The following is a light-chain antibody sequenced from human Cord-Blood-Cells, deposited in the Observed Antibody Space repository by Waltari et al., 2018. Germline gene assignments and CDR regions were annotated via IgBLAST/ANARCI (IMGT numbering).Light chain of an antibody. CDR2: DVS. CDR3: CSYAGSYTFV. V-gene: IGLV2-11*01. CDR1: SSDVGCYHH. J-gene: IGLJ1*01. Sequence: QSALTQPRSVSGSPGPSVPISCTGTSSDVGCYHHLTWYQQHPGKAPKLMIYDVSKRPSGVPDRFSGSKSGNTASLTISGLQAEDEADYYCCSYAGSYTFVFGTGTKVTVL.